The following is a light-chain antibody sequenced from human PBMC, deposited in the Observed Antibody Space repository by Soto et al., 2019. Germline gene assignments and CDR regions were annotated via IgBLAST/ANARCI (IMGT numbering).Light chain of an antibody. V-gene: IGLV1-47*01. J-gene: IGLJ2*01. CDR3: AAWDDSLSGVV. CDR1: SSNIGSNY. Sequence: SVLTQPPSASGTPGQRVTISCSGSSSNIGSNYVYWYQQIPGTAPRLLIYRDNQRPSGVPDRFSGSKSGTSASLAISGLRSEDEADYYCAAWDDSLSGVVFGGGTKLTVL. CDR2: RDN.